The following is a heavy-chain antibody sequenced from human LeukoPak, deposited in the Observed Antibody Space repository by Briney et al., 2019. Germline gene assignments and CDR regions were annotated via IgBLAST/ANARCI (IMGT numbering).Heavy chain of an antibody. J-gene: IGHJ4*02. CDR1: GFTFSNYA. V-gene: IGHV3-23*01. CDR3: AKWGDYDILTGYYVSDY. D-gene: IGHD3-9*01. CDR2: NTGSDGTT. Sequence: GTSLRLSCAASGFTFSNYAMSWVRQAPGKGLEWVSANTGSDGTTYYADSVKGRFTISRDNSKNTLYLQMNSLRAEDTAVYYCAKWGDYDILTGYYVSDYWGQGTLVTVSS.